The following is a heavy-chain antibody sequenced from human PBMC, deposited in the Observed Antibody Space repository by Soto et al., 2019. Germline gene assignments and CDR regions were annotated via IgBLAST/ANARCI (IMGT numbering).Heavy chain of an antibody. V-gene: IGHV1-58*01. CDR3: AAAGSSWGFDY. CDR1: GFTVTSSA. J-gene: IGHJ4*02. CDR2: IVVGSGNT. D-gene: IGHD7-27*01. Sequence: ASVKVSCKASGFTVTSSAVQWVRQARGQRLEWIGWIVVGSGNTNYAQKFQERVTITRDMSTSTAYMELSSLRSEDTAVYYCAAAGSSWGFDYWGQGTLVTVSS.